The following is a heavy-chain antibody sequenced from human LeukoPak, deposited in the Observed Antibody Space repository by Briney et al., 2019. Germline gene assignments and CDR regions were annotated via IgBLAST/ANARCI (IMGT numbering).Heavy chain of an antibody. CDR1: GFTVSTNY. Sequence: GGSLRLSCAASGFTVSTNYMSWCRQAPGKGLEWVSVIYSGGSTYYADSVKGRSTISRDNSKNTLYLQMSSLRAEDTAAYYCARDRGGYCSSTSCYRPDAFDIWGQGTMVTVSS. D-gene: IGHD2-2*01. V-gene: IGHV3-66*02. CDR3: ARDRGGYCSSTSCYRPDAFDI. J-gene: IGHJ3*02. CDR2: IYSGGST.